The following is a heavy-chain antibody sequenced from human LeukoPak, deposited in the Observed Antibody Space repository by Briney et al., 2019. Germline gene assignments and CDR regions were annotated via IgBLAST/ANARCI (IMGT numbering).Heavy chain of an antibody. CDR2: ISSSSSYI. J-gene: IGHJ4*02. V-gene: IGHV3-21*01. CDR1: GFTFSSYS. Sequence: PGGSLRLSRAASGFTFSSYSMNWVRQAPGKGLEWVSSISSSSSYIYYADSVKGRFTISRDNAKNSLYLQTNSLRAEDTAVYYCARARKVVVVAGWGAPDYWGQGTLVTVSS. D-gene: IGHD2-15*01. CDR3: ARARKVVVVAGWGAPDY.